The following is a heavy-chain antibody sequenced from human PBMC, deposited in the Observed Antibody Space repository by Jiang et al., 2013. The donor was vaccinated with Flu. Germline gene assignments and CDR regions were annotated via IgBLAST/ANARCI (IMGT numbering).Heavy chain of an antibody. D-gene: IGHD2-2*01. CDR2: INHSGST. CDR1: GGSFSGYY. Sequence: LLKPSETLSLTCAVYGGSFSGYYWSWIRQPPGKGLEWIGEINHSGSTNYNPSLKSRVTISVDTSKNQFSLKLSSVTAADTAVYYCARLGYCSSTSCPIGMDVWGKGTTVTVSS. V-gene: IGHV4-34*01. J-gene: IGHJ6*04. CDR3: ARLGYCSSTSCPIGMDV.